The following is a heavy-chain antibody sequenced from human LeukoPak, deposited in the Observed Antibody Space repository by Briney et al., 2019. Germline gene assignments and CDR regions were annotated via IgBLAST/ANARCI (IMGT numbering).Heavy chain of an antibody. Sequence: PSETLSLTCTVSGGSISSSSYYWGWIRQPPGKELEWIGSIYYSGSTYYNPSLKSRVTISVDTSKNQFSPKLSSVTAADTAVYYCARLHCSSTSRRPYYYYYGMDVWGQGTTVTVSS. CDR3: ARLHCSSTSRRPYYYYYGMDV. CDR1: GGSISSSSYY. D-gene: IGHD2-2*01. CDR2: IYYSGST. J-gene: IGHJ6*02. V-gene: IGHV4-39*01.